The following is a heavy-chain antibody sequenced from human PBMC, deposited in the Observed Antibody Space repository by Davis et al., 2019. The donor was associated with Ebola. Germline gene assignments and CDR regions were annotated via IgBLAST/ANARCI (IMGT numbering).Heavy chain of an antibody. Sequence: PGGSLRLSCAASGFTSSSYSMNWVRQAPGKGLEWVSAISGSGGSTYYADSVKGRFTISRDNSKNTLYLQMNSLRAEDTAVYYCAKAEGSSGWSSYWYWGQGTLVTVSS. V-gene: IGHV3-23*01. D-gene: IGHD6-19*01. CDR1: GFTSSSYS. J-gene: IGHJ4*02. CDR2: ISGSGGST. CDR3: AKAEGSSGWSSYWY.